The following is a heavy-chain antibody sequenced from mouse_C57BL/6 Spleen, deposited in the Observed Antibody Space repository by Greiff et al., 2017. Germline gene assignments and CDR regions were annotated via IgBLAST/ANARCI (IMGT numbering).Heavy chain of an antibody. CDR3: ARSGYYGNSCYFDD. CDR1: GYTFTSYW. J-gene: IGHJ1*03. Sequence: VQLQQPGAELVKPGASVTLSCKASGYTFTSYWMHWVKQRPGQGLEWIGMLHPNSGSTNYNEKFKNKPTLTVAKSSSTAYMQLSSLTSEDSAVYYCARSGYYGNSCYFDDWGTGTTVTVSS. D-gene: IGHD2-1*01. V-gene: IGHV1-64*01. CDR2: LHPNSGST.